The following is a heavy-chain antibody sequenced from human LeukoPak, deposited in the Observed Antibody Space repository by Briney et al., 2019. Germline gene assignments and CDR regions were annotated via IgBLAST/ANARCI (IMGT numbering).Heavy chain of an antibody. CDR1: GFTFSSYA. D-gene: IGHD3-16*01. CDR3: ARDGRIMITFGGVPYFDY. J-gene: IGHJ4*02. CDR2: ISYDGSNK. V-gene: IGHV3-30-3*01. Sequence: GGSLRLSCAASGFTFSSYAMHWVRRAPGKGLEWVAVISYDGSNKYYADSVKGRFTISRDNSKNTLYLQMNSLRAEDTAVYYCARDGRIMITFGGVPYFDYWGQGTLVTVSS.